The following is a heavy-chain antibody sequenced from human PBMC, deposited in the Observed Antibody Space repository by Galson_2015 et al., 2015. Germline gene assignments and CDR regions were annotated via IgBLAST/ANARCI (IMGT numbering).Heavy chain of an antibody. CDR2: ISYDGNNK. D-gene: IGHD6-19*01. Sequence: SLRLSCAASGFTFSSYSMNWVRQAPGKGLEWVAVISYDGNNKYYADSVKGRFTISRDNSKNTLYLQMNSLRAEDTGVYYCARDYGSGWYTLGGDYWGQGTLVTVSS. J-gene: IGHJ4*02. CDR3: ARDYGSGWYTLGGDY. V-gene: IGHV3-30*03. CDR1: GFTFSSYS.